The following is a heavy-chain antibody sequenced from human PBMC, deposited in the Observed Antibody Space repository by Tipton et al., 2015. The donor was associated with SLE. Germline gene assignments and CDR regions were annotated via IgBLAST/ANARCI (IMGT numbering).Heavy chain of an antibody. Sequence: TLSLTCAVSGGSISSGGYSWCWIRQPPGKGLEWIGYIYHSGSTYYNPSLKSRVTISVDRSKNQFSLKLSSVTAADTAVYYCARGMTTLRYWGQGTLVTVSS. CDR3: ARGMTTLRY. CDR1: GGSISSGGYS. CDR2: IYHSGST. D-gene: IGHD4-11*01. V-gene: IGHV4-30-2*01. J-gene: IGHJ4*02.